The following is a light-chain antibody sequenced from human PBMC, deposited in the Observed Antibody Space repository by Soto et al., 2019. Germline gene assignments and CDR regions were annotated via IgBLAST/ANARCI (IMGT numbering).Light chain of an antibody. CDR2: DAS. J-gene: IGKJ1*01. CDR1: QSISSW. Sequence: DIQMTQSPSTLSASVGDRVTITCRASQSISSWLAWYQQKPGKAPKLLIYDASSLESGVLSRFSGSGSGTEFTLTISSLQPDDFATYYCQQYNSYLWTFGQGTKVEIK. V-gene: IGKV1-5*01. CDR3: QQYNSYLWT.